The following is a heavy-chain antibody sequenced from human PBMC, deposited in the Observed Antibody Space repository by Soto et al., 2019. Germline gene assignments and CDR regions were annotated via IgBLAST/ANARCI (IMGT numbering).Heavy chain of an antibody. J-gene: IGHJ4*02. D-gene: IGHD5-18*01. V-gene: IGHV4-59*08. Sequence: SETLSLTCTVSGGSISSYYWSWIRQPPGKGLEWIGYIYYSGSTNYNPSLKSRVTISVDTSKNQFSLKLSSVTAADTAVYYCGRHARPRLPFDYWGQGTLVTVSS. CDR3: GRHARPRLPFDY. CDR2: IYYSGST. CDR1: GGSISSYY.